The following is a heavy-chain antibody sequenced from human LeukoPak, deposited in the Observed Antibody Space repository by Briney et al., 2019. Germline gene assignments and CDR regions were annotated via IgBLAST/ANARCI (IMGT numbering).Heavy chain of an antibody. V-gene: IGHV3-53*01. CDR3: ARGRDGDYVNWYDP. CDR1: GFIVSDNY. D-gene: IGHD4-17*01. CDR2: IYPVGT. J-gene: IGHJ5*02. Sequence: PGGSLRLSCAASGFIVSDNYVTWVRQAPGKGLEWVSVIYPVGTYYAESVKGRFSISRDKSKNTVYLQMNSLRADDTVVYYCARGRDGDYVNWYDPWGQGILVTVSS.